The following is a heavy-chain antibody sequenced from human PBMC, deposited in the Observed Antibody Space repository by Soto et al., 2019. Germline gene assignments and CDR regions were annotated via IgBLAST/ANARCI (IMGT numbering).Heavy chain of an antibody. CDR1: GGSMSSNY. CDR2: SYYTGST. V-gene: IGHV4-59*01. J-gene: IGHJ4*02. D-gene: IGHD3-16*01. CDR3: ARGLGKLDY. Sequence: SETLSLTCTVSGGSMSSNYWSWVRQPPGKGLEWIGYSYYTGSTNYNPSLKSRVTISVDTSKNQFSLKLSSVTTADTALYFCARGLGKLDYWGQGTPVTSPQ.